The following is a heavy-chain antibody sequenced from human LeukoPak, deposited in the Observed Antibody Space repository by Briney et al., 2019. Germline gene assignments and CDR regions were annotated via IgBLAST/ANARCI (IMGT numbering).Heavy chain of an antibody. D-gene: IGHD6-19*01. Sequence: GGSRRLSCAASGFTFSNAWMSWVRQAPGKGLEWVGRIKSKTDGGTTDYAAPVKGRFTISRDDSKNTLYLQMNSLKTEDTAVYYCARAAAETGAFRDNWFDPWGQGTLVTVSS. CDR2: IKSKTDGGTT. CDR3: ARAAAETGAFRDNWFDP. J-gene: IGHJ5*02. V-gene: IGHV3-15*01. CDR1: GFTFSNAW.